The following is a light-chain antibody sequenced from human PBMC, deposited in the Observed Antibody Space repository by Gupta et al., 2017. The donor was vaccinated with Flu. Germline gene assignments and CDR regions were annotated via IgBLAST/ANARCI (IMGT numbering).Light chain of an antibody. J-gene: IGLJ1*01. CDR1: SSDVGGYNL. CDR3: SSYAGSNHYV. V-gene: IGLV2-8*01. Sequence: QSALTQPPSASGSPGQSVTISCTGTSSDVGGYNLVSWYQQHPGNAPTLMIDEVTKRPSGVPDRFSGSKSVNTASLTVSGLQAEDAAYYYCSSYAGSNHYVFGTGTKVTVL. CDR2: EVT.